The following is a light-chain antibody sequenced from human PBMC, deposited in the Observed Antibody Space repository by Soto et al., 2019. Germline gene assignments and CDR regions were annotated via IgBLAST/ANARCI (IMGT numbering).Light chain of an antibody. J-gene: IGLJ1*01. Sequence: QSALTQPPSVSGAPGQRVTIPCTGSNSNIGAGFDVHWYQQLPGAAPKVLIYGNSNRPSGVPDRFSGSKSGTSASLAITGLQAEDEADYHCQSYDRSLRSYVFGTGTKVTVL. CDR2: GNS. V-gene: IGLV1-40*01. CDR3: QSYDRSLRSYV. CDR1: NSNIGAGFD.